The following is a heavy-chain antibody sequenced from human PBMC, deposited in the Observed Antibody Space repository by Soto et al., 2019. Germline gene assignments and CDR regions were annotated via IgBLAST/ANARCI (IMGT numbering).Heavy chain of an antibody. CDR2: IYYSGST. CDR3: ARDGLTGGSYFDYYYGMDV. V-gene: IGHV4-31*03. J-gene: IGHJ6*02. D-gene: IGHD1-26*01. Sequence: QVQLQESGPGLVKPSQTLSLTCTVSGGSISSGGYYWSWIRQHPGKGLEGIGYIYYSGSTYYNPSLKCRVTISVDTSKNQCSLKLSSVTAADTAVYYCARDGLTGGSYFDYYYGMDVWGQGTTVTVSS. CDR1: GGSISSGGYY.